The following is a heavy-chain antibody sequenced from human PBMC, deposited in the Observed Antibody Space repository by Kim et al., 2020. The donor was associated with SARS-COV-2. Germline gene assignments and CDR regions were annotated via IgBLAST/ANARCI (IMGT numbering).Heavy chain of an antibody. D-gene: IGHD3-9*01. Sequence: ASVKVSCKASGYTFTSYAMNWVRQAPGQGLEWMGWINTNTGNPTYAQGFTGRFVFSLDTSVSTAYLQISSLKAEDTAVYYCARDQILRYFDWLFPNFDYWGLGTLVTVSS. CDR2: INTNTGNP. CDR1: GYTFTSYA. CDR3: ARDQILRYFDWLFPNFDY. V-gene: IGHV7-4-1*02. J-gene: IGHJ4*02.